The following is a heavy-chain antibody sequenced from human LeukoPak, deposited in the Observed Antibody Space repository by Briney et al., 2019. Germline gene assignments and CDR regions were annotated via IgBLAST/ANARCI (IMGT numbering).Heavy chain of an antibody. J-gene: IGHJ6*02. D-gene: IGHD6-19*01. V-gene: IGHV3-15*01. CDR1: GFTFSNAW. Sequence: GGSLRLSCAASGFTFSNAWMSWVRQAPGKGLEWVGRIKSKTDGGTTDYAAPVKGRFTISRDDSKNTLYLQMNSLKTEDTAVYYCARPLYSSGWHYGMDVWGQGTTVTVSS. CDR3: ARPLYSSGWHYGMDV. CDR2: IKSKTDGGTT.